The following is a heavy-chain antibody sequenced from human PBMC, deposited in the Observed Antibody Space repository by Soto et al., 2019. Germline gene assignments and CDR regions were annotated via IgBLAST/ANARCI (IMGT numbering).Heavy chain of an antibody. V-gene: IGHV3-23*01. Sequence: GSLRLSCAASGFTFSSYAMSWVRQAPGTGLEWVSGISDSGGSTYYADSVKGRFTISRDNSKNTLYLQMNSLRAEDTAVYYCAKGTYYYGSAPYYFDYWGQGTLVTVSS. CDR2: ISDSGGST. CDR3: AKGTYYYGSAPYYFDY. D-gene: IGHD3-10*01. CDR1: GFTFSSYA. J-gene: IGHJ4*02.